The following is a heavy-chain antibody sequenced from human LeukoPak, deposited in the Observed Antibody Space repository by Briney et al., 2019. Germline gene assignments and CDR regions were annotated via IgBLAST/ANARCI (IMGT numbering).Heavy chain of an antibody. CDR3: AGAGGTYYDSSGYYYGFDY. D-gene: IGHD3-22*01. J-gene: IGHJ4*02. V-gene: IGHV3-21*01. Sequence: GGSLRLSCAASGFTFSTYWMHWVRQAAGKGLEWVSSISSSSSYIYYADSVKGRFTISRDNAKNSLYLQMNSLRAEDTAVYYCAGAGGTYYDSSGYYYGFDYWGQGTLVTVSS. CDR1: GFTFSTYW. CDR2: ISSSSSYI.